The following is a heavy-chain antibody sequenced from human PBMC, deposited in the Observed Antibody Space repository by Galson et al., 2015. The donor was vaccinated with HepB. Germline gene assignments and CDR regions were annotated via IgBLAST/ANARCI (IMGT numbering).Heavy chain of an antibody. Sequence: SLRLSCAASGFKFDNYAINWVRQAPGKGLEWVPGISGSRSRTHYADSPKGRFTISRDKTAQTVSLQMNSLSAEDTAVYYCTKDIGMTTMVVTAQFYDWGQGTLVTVSS. V-gene: IGHV3-23*01. CDR2: ISGSRSRT. D-gene: IGHD4-23*01. J-gene: IGHJ4*02. CDR1: GFKFDNYA. CDR3: TKDIGMTTMVVTAQFYD.